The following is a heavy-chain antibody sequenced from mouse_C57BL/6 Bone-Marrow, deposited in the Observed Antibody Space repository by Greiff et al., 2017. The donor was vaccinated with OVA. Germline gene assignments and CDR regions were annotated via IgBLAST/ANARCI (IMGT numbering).Heavy chain of an antibody. CDR3: ARSWLDYYGSSYVFDY. D-gene: IGHD1-1*01. Sequence: VKLMESGAELVRPGTSVKVSCKASGYAFTNYLIEWVKQRPGQGLEWIGVINPGSGGTNYNEKFKGKATLTADKSSSTAYMQLSSLTSEDSAVYFCARSWLDYYGSSYVFDYWGQGTTLTVSS. V-gene: IGHV1-54*01. CDR2: INPGSGGT. J-gene: IGHJ2*01. CDR1: GYAFTNYL.